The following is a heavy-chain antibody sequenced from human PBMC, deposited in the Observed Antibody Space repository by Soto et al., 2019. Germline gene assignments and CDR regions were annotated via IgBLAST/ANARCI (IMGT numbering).Heavy chain of an antibody. CDR1: GVTFSSYS. J-gene: IGHJ6*03. CDR3: ARDPYSSGWETNHYYYMDV. Sequence: GGSLRLSCASSGVTFSSYSMNLVRQAPGKGLEWVSSISSSSSYIYYADSVKGRFTISRDNAKNSLYLQMNSLRAEDTAVYYCARDPYSSGWETNHYYYMDVWGKGTTVTVSS. CDR2: ISSSSSYI. D-gene: IGHD6-19*01. V-gene: IGHV3-21*01.